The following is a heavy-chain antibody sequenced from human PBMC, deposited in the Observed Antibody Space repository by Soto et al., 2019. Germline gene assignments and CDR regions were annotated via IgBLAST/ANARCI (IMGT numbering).Heavy chain of an antibody. J-gene: IGHJ6*02. CDR3: ARLPGTAMVTRYYYYGMDV. CDR1: GYSFTIYC. D-gene: IGHD5-18*01. Sequence: PGESLRISCNCSGYSFTIYCIGLVLQMPGKGLDWMGIIYPGDSDTRYSPSFQGQVTISADKSISTAYLQWSSLKASDTAMYYCARLPGTAMVTRYYYYGMDVCGQGTTVTVSS. CDR2: IYPGDSDT. V-gene: IGHV5-51*01.